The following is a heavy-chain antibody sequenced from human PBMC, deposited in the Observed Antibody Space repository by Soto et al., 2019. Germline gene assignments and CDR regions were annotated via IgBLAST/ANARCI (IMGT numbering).Heavy chain of an antibody. Sequence: QVQLVQSGAEVKKPGASVKVSCKASGYTFTSYDINWVRQATGQGLEWMGWMNPNSGNTGYAQKFQGRVTMTRNTSISTAYRERSSLRSEDTAVYYCASWAYGSGSFFPGGMDVWGQGTTVTVSS. CDR3: ASWAYGSGSFFPGGMDV. CDR1: GYTFTSYD. D-gene: IGHD3-10*01. CDR2: MNPNSGNT. J-gene: IGHJ6*02. V-gene: IGHV1-8*01.